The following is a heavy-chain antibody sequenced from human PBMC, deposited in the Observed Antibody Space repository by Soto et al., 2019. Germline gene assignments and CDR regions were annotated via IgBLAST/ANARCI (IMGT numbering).Heavy chain of an antibody. Sequence: SETLSLTFTVSGGSISSYYWSWIRQPPGKGLEWIGRIYTSGSTNYNPSLKSRVTMSVDTSKNQFSLKLSSVTAADTAVYYCARARGELQGMYYYYGMDVWGQGTTVTVSS. J-gene: IGHJ6*02. CDR3: ARARGELQGMYYYYGMDV. V-gene: IGHV4-4*07. CDR1: GGSISSYY. D-gene: IGHD1-7*01. CDR2: IYTSGST.